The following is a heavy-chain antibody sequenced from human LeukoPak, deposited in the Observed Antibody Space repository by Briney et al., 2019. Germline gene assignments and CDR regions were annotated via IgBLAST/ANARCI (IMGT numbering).Heavy chain of an antibody. V-gene: IGHV3-74*01. CDR1: GFTFSSYW. CDR2: VNSDGSST. J-gene: IGHJ4*02. CDR3: ARETSGSSDY. Sequence: PGGSLRLSCAASGFTFSSYWMHWVRQAPGKGLVWVSRVNSDGSSTGYADSVKGRFTISRDNAKNTLYLQLNSLRAEDTALYYCARETSGSSDYWGQGTLVTVPS. D-gene: IGHD3-22*01.